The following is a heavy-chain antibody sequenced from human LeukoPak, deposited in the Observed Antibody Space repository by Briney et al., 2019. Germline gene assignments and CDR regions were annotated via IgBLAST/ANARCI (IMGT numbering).Heavy chain of an antibody. CDR3: ARLRYYGSGSYYSGWYFDL. CDR1: GGSISSGGYS. J-gene: IGHJ2*01. D-gene: IGHD3-10*01. V-gene: IGHV4-30-2*01. Sequence: SQTLSVTCAVSGGSISSGGYSWSWIRQPPGKGLEWIGYIYHSGSTYYNPSLKSRVTISVDRSKNQFSLKLSSVTAADTAVYYCARLRYYGSGSYYSGWYFDLWGRGTLVTVSS. CDR2: IYHSGST.